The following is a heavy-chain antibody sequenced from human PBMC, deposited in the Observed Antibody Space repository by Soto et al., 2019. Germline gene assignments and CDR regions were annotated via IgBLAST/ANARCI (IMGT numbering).Heavy chain of an antibody. CDR1: GFTFSSYG. D-gene: IGHD6-19*01. J-gene: IGHJ4*02. V-gene: IGHV3-30*03. CDR2: ISYDGSNK. CDR3: ARDYSGYSSGRFDY. Sequence: GGSLRLSCAASGFTFSSYGVHWVRQAPGKGLEWVAVISYDGSNKYYADSVKGRFTISRDNSKNTLYLQMNSLRAEDTAVYYCARDYSGYSSGRFDYWGQGTLVTVSS.